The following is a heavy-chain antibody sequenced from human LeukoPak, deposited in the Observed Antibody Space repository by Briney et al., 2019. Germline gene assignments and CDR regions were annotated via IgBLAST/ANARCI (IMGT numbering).Heavy chain of an antibody. CDR3: ARERTPRDGYNPGLDY. J-gene: IGHJ4*02. CDR2: ISGSGGST. V-gene: IGHV3-23*01. Sequence: GGSLRLSCAASGLTFSSYAMSWVRQAPGKGLEWVSAISGSGGSTYYADSEKGRFTISRDNSKNTLYLQMNSLRAEDTAVYYCARERTPRDGYNPGLDYWGQGTLVTVSS. CDR1: GLTFSSYA. D-gene: IGHD5-24*01.